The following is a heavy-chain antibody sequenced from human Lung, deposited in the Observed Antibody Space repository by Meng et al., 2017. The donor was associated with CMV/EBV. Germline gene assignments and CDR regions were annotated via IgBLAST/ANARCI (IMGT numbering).Heavy chain of an antibody. D-gene: IGHD2-15*01. CDR1: GFTLSSYW. Sequence: SXATSGFTLSSYWMSWVRQAPGKGLEWLAKIGRDGSETDYVDSLEGRFTISRDNAKNSLYLQMNSLRAEDTAVYYCARYFCESGSCFIDYWGHGXLVXVSS. CDR2: IGRDGSET. V-gene: IGHV3-7*01. J-gene: IGHJ4*01. CDR3: ARYFCESGSCFIDY.